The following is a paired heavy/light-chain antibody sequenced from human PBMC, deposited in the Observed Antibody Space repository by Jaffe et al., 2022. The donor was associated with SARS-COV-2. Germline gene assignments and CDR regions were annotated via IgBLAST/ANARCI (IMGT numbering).Light chain of an antibody. CDR3: HQEKT. J-gene: IGKJ1*01. V-gene: IGKV3-11*01. CDR2: DAS. CDR1: QSVSSY. Sequence: EIVLTQSPATLSLSPGERATLSCRASQSVSSYLAWYQQKPGQAPRLLIYDASNRATGIPARFSGSGSGTDFTLTISSLEPEDFAVYYCHQEKTFGQGTKVEIK.
Heavy chain of an antibody. D-gene: IGHD3-3*01. CDR3: AKDPNYDFWSGYFTYFDY. CDR1: GFTFDDYA. V-gene: IGHV3-43*02. CDR2: ISGDGGST. J-gene: IGHJ4*02. Sequence: EVQLVESGGGVVQPGGSLRLSCAASGFTFDDYAMHWVRQAPGKGLEWVSLISGDGGSTYYADSVKGRFTISRDNSKNSLYLQMNSLRTEDTALYYCAKDPNYDFWSGYFTYFDYWGQGTLVTVSS.